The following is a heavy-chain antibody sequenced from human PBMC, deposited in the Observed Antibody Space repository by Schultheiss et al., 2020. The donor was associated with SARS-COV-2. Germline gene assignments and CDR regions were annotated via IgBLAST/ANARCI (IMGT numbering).Heavy chain of an antibody. V-gene: IGHV3-23*01. Sequence: GESLKISCAASGFTFSSYWMSWVRQAPGKGLEWVSSFSGSGGSTYYADSVKGRFTISRDNSKNTLYLQMNSLRAEDTAVYYCARETEGPDAFDIWGQGTMVTVSS. CDR3: ARETEGPDAFDI. CDR1: GFTFSSYW. J-gene: IGHJ3*02. CDR2: FSGSGGST.